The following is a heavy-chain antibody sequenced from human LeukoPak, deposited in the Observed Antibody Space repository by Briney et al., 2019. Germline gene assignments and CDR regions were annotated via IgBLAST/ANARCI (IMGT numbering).Heavy chain of an antibody. Sequence: PGGSLRLSCGASGLTFSTSVMSWVRQAPGKGLEWVSGISGSGVTTYYADSVKGRFTISRDNSENTVYLQMDSLRAEDTALYYCAKMGSAPYYDHFDYFDYRGQGTLVTVSS. CDR3: AKMGSAPYYDHFDYFDY. CDR2: ISGSGVTT. D-gene: IGHD3-10*01. V-gene: IGHV3-23*01. J-gene: IGHJ4*02. CDR1: GLTFSTSV.